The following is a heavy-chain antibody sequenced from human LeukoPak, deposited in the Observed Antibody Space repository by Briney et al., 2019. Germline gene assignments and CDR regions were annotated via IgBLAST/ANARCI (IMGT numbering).Heavy chain of an antibody. CDR2: ISSSGSTI. V-gene: IGHV3-48*04. Sequence: GGSLRLSCAASGFTFSSYSMNWVRQAPGKGLEWVSYISSSGSTIYYADSVKGRFTISRDNAKNSLYLQMNSLRAEDTAVYYCARGLLRGGSGWYGAYWGQGTLVTVSS. CDR3: ARGLLRGGSGWYGAY. D-gene: IGHD6-19*01. J-gene: IGHJ4*02. CDR1: GFTFSSYS.